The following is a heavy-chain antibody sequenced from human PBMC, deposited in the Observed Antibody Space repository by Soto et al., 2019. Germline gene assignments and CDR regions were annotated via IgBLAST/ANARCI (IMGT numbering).Heavy chain of an antibody. Sequence: PGGSLRLSCAASGLTFSSYWMHWVRQAPGKGLVWVSRMYTDASSATYADSVKGRFTISRDNAKNTLFLQIDSLRTEDTAVYYCARGTSWQLPFDYWGQGTLVTVSS. J-gene: IGHJ4*02. D-gene: IGHD6-13*01. CDR3: ARGTSWQLPFDY. CDR2: MYTDASSA. CDR1: GLTFSSYW. V-gene: IGHV3-74*01.